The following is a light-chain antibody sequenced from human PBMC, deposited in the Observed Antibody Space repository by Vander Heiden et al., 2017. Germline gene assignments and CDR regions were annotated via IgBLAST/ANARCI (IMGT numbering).Light chain of an antibody. J-gene: IGLJ2*01. Sequence: QSALTPPASVSGSPGQSITIPCIGTSSDVGGYKYVSWYQQYPGKAPQLMIYEVSNRPSGVSNRFSGSKSGNTASLTIAGLQTEDEADYYCSSYTSSSTLVFGGGTKVTVL. CDR3: SSYTSSSTLV. CDR1: SSDVGGYKY. CDR2: EVS. V-gene: IGLV2-14*01.